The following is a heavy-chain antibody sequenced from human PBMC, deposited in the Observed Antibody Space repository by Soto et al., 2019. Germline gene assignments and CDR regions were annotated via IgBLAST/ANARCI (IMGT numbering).Heavy chain of an antibody. Sequence: SETLSLTCAVNGGSFSGYYWSWIRQPPGKGLEWIGEINHSGSTNYNPSLKSRVTISVDTSKNQFSLKLSSVTAADTAVYYCASLKKWELRYFDYWGQATLVTVS. CDR1: GGSFSGYY. D-gene: IGHD1-26*01. V-gene: IGHV4-34*01. CDR2: INHSGST. CDR3: ASLKKWELRYFDY. J-gene: IGHJ4*02.